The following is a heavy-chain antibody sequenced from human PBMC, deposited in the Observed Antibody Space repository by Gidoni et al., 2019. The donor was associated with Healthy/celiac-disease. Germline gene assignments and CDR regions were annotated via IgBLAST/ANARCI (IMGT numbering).Heavy chain of an antibody. D-gene: IGHD5-12*01. Sequence: QVQLVQSGAEVKKPGSSVKVSCNASGGTFSSYAISWVRQAPGQVLEWMGRIIPILGIANYAQKCQGRVTITADKSTSTAYMELSSLRSEDTAVYYCARDRGYSGYYYGMDAWGQGTTVTVSS. V-gene: IGHV1-69*04. J-gene: IGHJ6*02. CDR3: ARDRGYSGYYYGMDA. CDR1: GGTFSSYA. CDR2: IIPILGIA.